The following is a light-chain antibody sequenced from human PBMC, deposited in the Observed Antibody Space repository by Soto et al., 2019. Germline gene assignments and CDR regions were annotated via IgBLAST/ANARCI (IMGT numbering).Light chain of an antibody. Sequence: QSVLARPPSVSGAPGQRVTISCTGSSSNIGAGYDVHWYQQLPGTAPKLLIYGNSNRPSGVPDRFSGSKSGTSASLAITGLQAEDEADYYCQSYDRSLSGYVFGTGTKVPVL. CDR1: SSNIGAGYD. CDR3: QSYDRSLSGYV. J-gene: IGLJ1*01. CDR2: GNS. V-gene: IGLV1-40*01.